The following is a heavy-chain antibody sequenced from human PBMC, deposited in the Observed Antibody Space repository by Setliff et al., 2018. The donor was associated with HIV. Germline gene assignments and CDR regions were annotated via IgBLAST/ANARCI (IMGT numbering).Heavy chain of an antibody. Sequence: SETLSLTCTVSGGSISSGGYYWSWIRQHPGKGLEWIGHIYTSGTTNYNPSLKSRVTISVDTSKNQFSLKLNSVTAADTAVYYCARDLPDLTGRSLDPWGQGTLVTVSS. J-gene: IGHJ5*02. D-gene: IGHD7-27*01. CDR2: IYTSGTT. CDR3: ARDLPDLTGRSLDP. CDR1: GGSISSGGYY. V-gene: IGHV4-61*08.